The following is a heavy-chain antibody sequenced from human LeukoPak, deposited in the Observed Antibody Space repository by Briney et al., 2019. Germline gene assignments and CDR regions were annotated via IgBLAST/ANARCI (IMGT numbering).Heavy chain of an antibody. CDR3: ARERTFGDGFDY. CDR1: GGSISSYY. D-gene: IGHD3-3*01. CDR2: IYYSGST. Sequence: PSETLSLTCTVSGGSISSYYWSWIRQPAGKGLEWIGYIYYSGSTNYNPSLRSRVTISVDTSKNQFSLKLSSVTAADTAVYYCARERTFGDGFDYWGQGTLVTVSS. J-gene: IGHJ4*02. V-gene: IGHV4-59*01.